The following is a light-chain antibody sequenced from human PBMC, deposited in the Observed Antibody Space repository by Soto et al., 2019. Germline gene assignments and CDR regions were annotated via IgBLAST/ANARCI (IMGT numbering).Light chain of an antibody. V-gene: IGKV1-27*01. CDR2: ATS. Sequence: DVQMTQSLSSLSAFVGDRVTITCRASQGIAPYLAWFQQKPGKVPKLLIYATSTLQSGVPSRFSGSGSGTDFTLTINSLQPEDVGTYYCQKYNSAPLTFGGGTKVDIK. CDR3: QKYNSAPLT. CDR1: QGIAPY. J-gene: IGKJ4*01.